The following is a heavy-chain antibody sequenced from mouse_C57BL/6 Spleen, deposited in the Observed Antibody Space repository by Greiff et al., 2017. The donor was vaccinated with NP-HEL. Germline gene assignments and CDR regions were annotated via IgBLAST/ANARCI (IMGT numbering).Heavy chain of an antibody. CDR1: GFTFSSYG. D-gene: IGHD1-1*01. CDR3: ARQVITTVLDY. J-gene: IGHJ2*01. V-gene: IGHV5-6*01. CDR2: ISSGGSYT. Sequence: EVHLVESGGDLVKPGGSLKLSCAASGFTFSSYGMSWVRQTPDKRLEWVATISSGGSYTYYPDSVKGRLTISRDNAKNTLYLQMSSLKSEDTAMYYCARQVITTVLDYWGQGTTLTVSS.